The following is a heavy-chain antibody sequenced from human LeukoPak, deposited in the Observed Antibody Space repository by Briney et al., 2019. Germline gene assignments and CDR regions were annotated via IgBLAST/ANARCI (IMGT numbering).Heavy chain of an antibody. CDR1: GFTFSSYW. D-gene: IGHD6-6*01. V-gene: IGHV3-48*01. CDR3: ARESSSSSDY. Sequence: GGSLRLSCAASGFTFSSYWMSWVRQAPGKGLEWASYISSSSSTIYYADSVKGRFTISRDNAKNSLYLQMNSLSAEDTAVYYCARESSSSSDYWGQGTLVTVSS. CDR2: ISSSSSTI. J-gene: IGHJ4*02.